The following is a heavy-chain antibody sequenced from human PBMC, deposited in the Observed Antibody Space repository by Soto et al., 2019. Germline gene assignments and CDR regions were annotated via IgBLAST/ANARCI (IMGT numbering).Heavy chain of an antibody. Sequence: QVQLVQSGAEVKNPGSSVKVSCKSSGGTFNSYLIDWVRQAPGQGLEWMGGVIPAFGTAKYAQKFQGRVTITADNSTTTAYMELRTLTSEDTAVYYCARGLDQPPIGLYFDTWGQGTLVTVSS. CDR2: VIPAFGTA. CDR1: GGTFNSYL. J-gene: IGHJ4*02. V-gene: IGHV1-69*06. D-gene: IGHD2-2*01. CDR3: ARGLDQPPIGLYFDT.